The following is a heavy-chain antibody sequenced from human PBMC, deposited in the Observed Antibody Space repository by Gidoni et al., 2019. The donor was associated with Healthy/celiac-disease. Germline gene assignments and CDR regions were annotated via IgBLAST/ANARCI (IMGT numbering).Heavy chain of an antibody. CDR3: AVGYLGYCSGGSCYSYRGRTHRGDFADY. CDR1: GGSFSGYY. CDR2: INHSGST. V-gene: IGHV4-34*01. J-gene: IGHJ4*02. Sequence: QVQLQQWGAGLLKPSETLSLTCAVDGGSFSGYYWSWIRQPPGKGLEWIGEINHSGSTNYNPSLKSRVTISVDTSKNQFSLKLSSVTAADTAVYYCAVGYLGYCSGGSCYSYRGRTHRGDFADYWGQGTLVTVSS. D-gene: IGHD2-15*01.